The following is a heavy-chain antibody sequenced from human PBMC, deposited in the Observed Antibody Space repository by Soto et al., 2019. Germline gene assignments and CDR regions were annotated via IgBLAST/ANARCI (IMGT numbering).Heavy chain of an antibody. Sequence: QVQLQESGPGLVKPSQTLSLTCTVSGDSMTTVGYYWTWIRQHPGQGLEWIGFISYSGSTYYSSSLKGRVAISADKSKNQFSLKLNSVTAADTAVYSCTRGDYWGQGTLVTVSS. J-gene: IGHJ4*02. CDR1: GDSMTTVGYY. V-gene: IGHV4-31*03. CDR3: TRGDY. CDR2: ISYSGST.